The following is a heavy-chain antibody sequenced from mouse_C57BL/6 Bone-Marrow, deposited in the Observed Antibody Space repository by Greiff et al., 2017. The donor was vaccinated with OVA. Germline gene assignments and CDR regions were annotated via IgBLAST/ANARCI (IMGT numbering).Heavy chain of an antibody. CDR1: GYAFSSSW. D-gene: IGHD1-1*01. CDR3: ANYYGSSPYFDV. CDR2: IYPGGGDT. Sequence: VQLQQSGPELVKPGASVKISCKASGYAFSSSWMNWVKQRPGKGLEWIGRIYPGGGDTNYNGKLKGKATLTADKSSSTAYMQLSSLTSGDSAVYFCANYYGSSPYFDVWGTGTTVTVSS. J-gene: IGHJ1*03. V-gene: IGHV1-82*01.